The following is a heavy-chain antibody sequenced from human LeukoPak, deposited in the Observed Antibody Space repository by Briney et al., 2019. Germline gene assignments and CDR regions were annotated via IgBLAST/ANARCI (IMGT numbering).Heavy chain of an antibody. CDR2: ISYDGSNK. V-gene: IGHV3-30*04. Sequence: PGGSLRLSCAASGFTFSSYAMHWVRQAPGKGLEWVAVISYDGSNKHYADSVKGRFTISRDNSKNTLYLQMNSLRAEDTAVYYCARDAYYYGSGRPAEYFQHWGQGTLVTVSS. CDR1: GFTFSSYA. D-gene: IGHD3-10*01. CDR3: ARDAYYYGSGRPAEYFQH. J-gene: IGHJ1*01.